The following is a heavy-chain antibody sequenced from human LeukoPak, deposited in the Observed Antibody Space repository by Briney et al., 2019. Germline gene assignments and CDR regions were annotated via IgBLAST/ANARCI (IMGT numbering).Heavy chain of an antibody. J-gene: IGHJ5*02. CDR2: IHHSGST. V-gene: IGHV4-59*01. CDR3: ARTTPATGWYLYH. CDR1: GGSFSGYY. Sequence: SETLSLTCAVYGGSFSGYYWTWIRQPPGRGLEWIGHIHHSGSTNYNPSLRSRVSISIDTSKTQFSLRLTFVTATDTAVYYCARTTPATGWYLYHWGQGTLVTVSS. D-gene: IGHD6-19*01.